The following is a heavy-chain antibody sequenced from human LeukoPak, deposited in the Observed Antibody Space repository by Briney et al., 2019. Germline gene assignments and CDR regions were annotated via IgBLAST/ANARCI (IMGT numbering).Heavy chain of an antibody. CDR3: ARGPYYYGSGSYPGT. Sequence: PSETLSLTCTVSGGSISSSSYYWGWIRQPPGKGLEWIGKIYNSGSTYYTPSLKSRVTISVDTSKNQFSLKLSSVTAADTAVYYCARGPYYYGSGSYPGTWGQGTLVTVSS. V-gene: IGHV4-39*01. J-gene: IGHJ5*02. CDR1: GGSISSSSYY. CDR2: IYNSGST. D-gene: IGHD3-10*01.